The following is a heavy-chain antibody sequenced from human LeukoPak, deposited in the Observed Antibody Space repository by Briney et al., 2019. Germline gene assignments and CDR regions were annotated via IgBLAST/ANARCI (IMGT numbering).Heavy chain of an antibody. Sequence: GGSLRLSCTATGFTFGDYAMSWFRQAPGKGLEWGGFIRSKAYGGTTEYAASVKGRFTISRDDSKSIAYLQMNSLKTADTAVYYCTRGKGDQGWYWGQGTLVTVSS. CDR2: IRSKAYGGTT. CDR1: GFTFGDYA. V-gene: IGHV3-49*03. J-gene: IGHJ4*02. CDR3: TRGKGDQGWY. D-gene: IGHD2-15*01.